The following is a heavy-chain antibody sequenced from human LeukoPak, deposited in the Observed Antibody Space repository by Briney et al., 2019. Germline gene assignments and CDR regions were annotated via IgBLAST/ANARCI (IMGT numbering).Heavy chain of an antibody. CDR2: IYYSGST. Sequence: SQTLSLTCTVSGGSISSGGYYWSWIRQHPGKSLEWIGYIYYSGSTYYNPSLKSRVTISVDTSKNQFSLKLSSVTAADTAVYYCARGNYDSSGYPAYYFDYWGQGTLVTVSS. CDR1: GGSISSGGYY. V-gene: IGHV4-31*03. D-gene: IGHD3-22*01. CDR3: ARGNYDSSGYPAYYFDY. J-gene: IGHJ4*02.